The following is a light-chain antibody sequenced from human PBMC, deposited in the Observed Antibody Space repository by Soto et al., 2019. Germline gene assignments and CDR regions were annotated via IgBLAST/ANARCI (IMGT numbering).Light chain of an antibody. CDR1: QGVSGTY. J-gene: IGKJ3*01. V-gene: IGKV3-20*01. CDR2: GAS. CDR3: QQYGASPFN. Sequence: EIVLTQSPGTLSLSPGERATLSCRASQGVSGTYLAWYQQRPGQAPKVLIYGASSRAAGIPDRFSGSGSGTDFTLTINRLEPEDFTVYYCQQYGASPFNFGPGTKVDIK.